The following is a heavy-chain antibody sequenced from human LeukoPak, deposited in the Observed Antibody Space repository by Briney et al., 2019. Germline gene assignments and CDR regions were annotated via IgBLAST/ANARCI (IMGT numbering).Heavy chain of an antibody. CDR1: GFTFSSYA. J-gene: IGHJ4*02. V-gene: IGHV3-23*01. D-gene: IGHD3-10*01. CDR2: ISGSGGST. CDR3: AKRYYYGSGSFDY. Sequence: GGSLRLSCAASGFTFSSYAMSWVRQAPGKGLEWVSVISGSGGSTYYADSVKGRFTISRDNSKNTLYLQMNSLRAEDTAVYYCAKRYYYGSGSFDYWGQGTLVTFSS.